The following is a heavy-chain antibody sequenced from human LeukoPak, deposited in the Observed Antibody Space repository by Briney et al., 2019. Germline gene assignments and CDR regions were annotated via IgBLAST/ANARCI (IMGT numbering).Heavy chain of an antibody. J-gene: IGHJ4*02. D-gene: IGHD3-22*01. CDR3: ATSYYDSSGYYYSDY. CDR1: GFTVSSNY. CDR2: IYSGGST. Sequence: GGSLRLSCAASGFTVSSNYMSWVRQAPGKGLEWVSVIYSGGSTYYADSVKGRFTISRDNSKNTLYLQMNSLRAEDTAVYYCATSYYDSSGYYYSDYWGQGTLVTVSS. V-gene: IGHV3-66*01.